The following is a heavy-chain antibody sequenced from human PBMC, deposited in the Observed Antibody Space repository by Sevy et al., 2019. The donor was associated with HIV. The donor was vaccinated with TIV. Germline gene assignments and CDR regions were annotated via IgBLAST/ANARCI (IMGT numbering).Heavy chain of an antibody. Sequence: EGSLRLSCAASGFTFGNYWMRWVRQAPGKGLVWISRINNDGSNTNYADSVKGRFTTSRDNAKNTLYLQMNSLRAEDTAVYYCGREMISMVPGVPDAFDIWGQGTMVTVSS. D-gene: IGHD3-10*01. CDR3: GREMISMVPGVPDAFDI. CDR2: INNDGSNT. V-gene: IGHV3-74*01. J-gene: IGHJ3*02. CDR1: GFTFGNYW.